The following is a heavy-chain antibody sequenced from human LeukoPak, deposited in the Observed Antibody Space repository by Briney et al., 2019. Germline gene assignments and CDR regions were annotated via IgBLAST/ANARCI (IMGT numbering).Heavy chain of an antibody. CDR3: AYAGWDTVDYYMDV. V-gene: IGHV4-34*01. Sequence: PSETLSLTCAVYGGSFSGYYWGWIRQPPGKGLEWIGSIYYSGSTYYNPSLKSRVTISVDMSKSQFSLKLNSVTAADTSVYYCAYAGWDTVDYYMDVWGKGTTVTVSS. CDR2: IYYSGST. CDR1: GGSFSGYY. D-gene: IGHD2-15*01. J-gene: IGHJ6*03.